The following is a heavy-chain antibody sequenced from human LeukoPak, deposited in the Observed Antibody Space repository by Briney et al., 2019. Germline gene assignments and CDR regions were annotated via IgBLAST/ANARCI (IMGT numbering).Heavy chain of an antibody. D-gene: IGHD4-17*01. CDR3: AKGLPVEQGGLFFSTVTPFFDY. CDR1: GFTFSSYG. J-gene: IGHJ4*02. V-gene: IGHV3-30*02. Sequence: PGGSLRLSCAASGFTFSSYGMHWVRQAPGKGLEWVAFIRYDGSNKYYADSVKGRFIISRDNSKNTLYVQMNSLRAEDTAVYYCAKGLPVEQGGLFFSTVTPFFDYWGQGTLVTVSS. CDR2: IRYDGSNK.